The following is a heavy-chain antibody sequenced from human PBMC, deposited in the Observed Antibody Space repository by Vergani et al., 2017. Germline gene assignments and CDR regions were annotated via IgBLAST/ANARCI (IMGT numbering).Heavy chain of an antibody. V-gene: IGHV3-48*03. D-gene: IGHD5-18*01. Sequence: EVQLVESGGGLVQPGGSLRLSCAASGFTFSSYEMNWVRQAPGKGLEWVSYISSSGSTIYYADSVKGRFTISRDNAKNSLYLQMNSLRAEDTAVYYCTRHVDTAMVTGYYYYGMDVWGQGP. J-gene: IGHJ6*02. CDR3: TRHVDTAMVTGYYYYGMDV. CDR2: ISSSGSTI. CDR1: GFTFSSYE.